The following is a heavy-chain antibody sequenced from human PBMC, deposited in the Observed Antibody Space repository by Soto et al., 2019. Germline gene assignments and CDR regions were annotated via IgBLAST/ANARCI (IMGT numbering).Heavy chain of an antibody. CDR3: ASAGGLGAVAADY. CDR2: IDHSGST. D-gene: IGHD6-19*01. J-gene: IGHJ4*02. V-gene: IGHV4-30-2*02. CDR1: GGSIRSGGYS. Sequence: QLQLQESGTGLVKPSQTLSLTCAVSGGSIRSGGYSWSWIRQPPGKGLERNGYIDHSGSTYYNPSHKGRITIPVDRSMNQFSLKRSSVTAADTAGYYCASAGGLGAVAADYWGQGTLVTVSS.